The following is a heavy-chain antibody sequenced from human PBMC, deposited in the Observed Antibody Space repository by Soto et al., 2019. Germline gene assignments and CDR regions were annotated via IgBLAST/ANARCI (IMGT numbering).Heavy chain of an antibody. Sequence: QVQLVQSGAEVKKPGSSVKVSCKASGGTFTSYAISWVRQAPGQGLEWVGGIIPIFGTADYAQKFQGRVKMTAAESTSTAYMELGSLTSEATAVYYCATMKGGNQSYYYGMDVWGQGTTVTVSS. J-gene: IGHJ6*02. CDR2: IIPIFGTA. V-gene: IGHV1-69*12. CDR3: ATMKGGNQSYYYGMDV. CDR1: GGTFTSYA.